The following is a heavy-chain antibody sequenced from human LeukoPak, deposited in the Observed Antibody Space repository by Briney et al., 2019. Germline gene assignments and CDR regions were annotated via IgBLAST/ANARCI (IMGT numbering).Heavy chain of an antibody. Sequence: PSETLSLTCTVSGGSISTYYWSWIRQPPGKGLEWIGYIYYRGSANYNPSLKSRLTISVDTSKNQLSLKLTSVTAADTAMYYCARAGDYYSSESYLGYWGQGTLVTVSS. CDR1: GGSISTYY. CDR2: IYYRGSA. D-gene: IGHD3-10*01. CDR3: ARAGDYYSSESYLGY. J-gene: IGHJ4*02. V-gene: IGHV4-59*01.